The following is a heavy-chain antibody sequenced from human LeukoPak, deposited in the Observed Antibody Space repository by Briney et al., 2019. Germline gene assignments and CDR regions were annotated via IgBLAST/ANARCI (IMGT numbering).Heavy chain of an antibody. D-gene: IGHD2-2*02. CDR1: GFTFSNYW. CDR2: IKQYGSEK. J-gene: IGHJ4*02. Sequence: GGSLRLSCAASGFTFSNYWMSWVRQAPGKGLEWVANIKQYGSEKYYADSVRGRFTVSRDNAKNSLYLQMNSLRAEDTAVYYCASAIPADYFDFWGQGTLVTVSS. V-gene: IGHV3-7*01. CDR3: ASAIPADYFDF.